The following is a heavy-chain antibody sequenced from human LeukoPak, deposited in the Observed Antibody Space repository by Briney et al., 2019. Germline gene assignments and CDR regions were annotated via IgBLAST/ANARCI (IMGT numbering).Heavy chain of an antibody. CDR2: ISAYNGNT. CDR1: GYTFTSYG. CDR3: ARDYCSTSCYASWFDP. Sequence: ASVKVSCKASGYTFTSYGISWVRQAPGQGPEWMGWISAYNGNTNYAQKLQGRVTTTTDTSTSTAYMELRSLRSDDTAVYYCARDYCSTSCYASWFDPWGQGTLVTVSS. J-gene: IGHJ5*02. V-gene: IGHV1-18*04. D-gene: IGHD2-2*01.